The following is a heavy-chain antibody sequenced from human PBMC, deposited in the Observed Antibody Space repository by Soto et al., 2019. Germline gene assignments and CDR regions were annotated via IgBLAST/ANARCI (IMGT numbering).Heavy chain of an antibody. V-gene: IGHV1-18*04. CDR1: GYTFTSYA. CDR3: ARVFSARNWFDL. J-gene: IGHJ5*02. CDR2: ISAYNGNP. D-gene: IGHD3-10*02. Sequence: QVQLVQSGAEVKKPGASVKVSCKASGYTFTSYAISWVRQAPGQGLEWMGWISAYNGNPTYAQKLQGRVTMTTDTSTSTADMELRSLRSGEPAVDYCARVFSARNWFDLWGQGTLVTVSS.